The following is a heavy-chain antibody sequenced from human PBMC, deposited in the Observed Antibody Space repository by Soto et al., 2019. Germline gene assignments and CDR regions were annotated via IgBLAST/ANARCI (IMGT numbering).Heavy chain of an antibody. Sequence: QVQLVESGGGVVQPGRSLRLSCAASGFTFSSYGMHWVRQAPGKGLEWVAVIWFDGSRTHYAGSAKGRFTISRDNSKNTLHLQMNSLRAEDTAVYYCARVEDGDYIDYWGLGTLVTVSS. V-gene: IGHV3-33*01. CDR3: ARVEDGDYIDY. CDR1: GFTFSSYG. D-gene: IGHD4-17*01. CDR2: IWFDGSRT. J-gene: IGHJ4*02.